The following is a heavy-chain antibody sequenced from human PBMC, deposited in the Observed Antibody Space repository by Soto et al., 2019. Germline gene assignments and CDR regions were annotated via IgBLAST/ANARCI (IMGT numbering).Heavy chain of an antibody. V-gene: IGHV3-15*01. Sequence: LRLSCAASGXTFSNAWMSWVRQAPGKGLEWVGRIKSKTDGGTTDYAAPVKGRFTISRDDSKNTLYLQMNSLKTEDTAVYYCTASYVWGSYRPFDYWGQGTLVTVSS. D-gene: IGHD3-16*02. J-gene: IGHJ4*02. CDR1: GXTFSNAW. CDR3: TASYVWGSYRPFDY. CDR2: IKSKTDGGTT.